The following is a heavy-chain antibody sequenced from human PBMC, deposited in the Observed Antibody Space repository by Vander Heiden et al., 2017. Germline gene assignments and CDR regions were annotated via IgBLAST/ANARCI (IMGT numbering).Heavy chain of an antibody. J-gene: IGHJ4*02. Sequence: EVQLVESGGGLVQPGGSLRLSCASSGFSSGGYWMHWVRQDPGKGLVWVSRMDTDGTTATYADSVKGRFTISRDNAKNTVYLQMNSLRAEDTALYYCAKSSGSYDSSGYCDYWGQGTLVTVSS. V-gene: IGHV3-74*03. D-gene: IGHD3-22*01. CDR2: MDTDGTTA. CDR3: AKSSGSYDSSGYCDY. CDR1: GFSSGGYW.